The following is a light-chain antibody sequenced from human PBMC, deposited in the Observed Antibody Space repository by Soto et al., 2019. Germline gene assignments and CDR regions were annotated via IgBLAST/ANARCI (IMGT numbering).Light chain of an antibody. V-gene: IGLV2-18*02. CDR3: NSYTTTSTYV. CDR2: EVS. Sequence: QSVLTQPPSVSGSPGQSVTISCTGTSSDVGNYNRVSWYQQPPGTAPNLMIYEVSNRPSGVSNRFSGSKSGNTASLTISGLQAEDEADYYCNSYTTTSTYVFGTGTKVTVL. J-gene: IGLJ1*01. CDR1: SSDVGNYNR.